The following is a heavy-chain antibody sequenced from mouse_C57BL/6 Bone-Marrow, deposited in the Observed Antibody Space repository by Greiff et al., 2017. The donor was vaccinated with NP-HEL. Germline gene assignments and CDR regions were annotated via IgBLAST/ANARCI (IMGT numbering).Heavy chain of an antibody. J-gene: IGHJ4*01. CDR3: ARSHYYGSGYDYAMDY. V-gene: IGHV1-81*01. CDR1: GYTFTSYG. CDR2: IYPRSGNT. D-gene: IGHD1-1*01. Sequence: QVQLQQSGAELARPGASVKLSCKASGYTFTSYGISWVKQRTGQGLEWIGEIYPRSGNTYYNEKFKGKATLTADKSSSTAYMELRSLTSEDSAVYFCARSHYYGSGYDYAMDYWGQGTSVTVSS.